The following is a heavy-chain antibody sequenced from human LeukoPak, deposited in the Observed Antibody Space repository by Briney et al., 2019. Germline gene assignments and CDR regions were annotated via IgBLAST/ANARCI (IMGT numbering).Heavy chain of an antibody. CDR1: GFTVSGHY. CDR3: ARGGLGGEALEV. CDR2: IHSGGTA. D-gene: IGHD3-10*01. V-gene: IGHV3-66*02. J-gene: IGHJ3*01. Sequence: QPGGSLRLSXAASGFTVSGHYMSWVRQAPGKGLEWVSVIHSGGTAYYADSVKGRFTISRDNSKNTLFLQLNSLRPEDTALYYCARGGLGGEALEVWGQGTMVTVSS.